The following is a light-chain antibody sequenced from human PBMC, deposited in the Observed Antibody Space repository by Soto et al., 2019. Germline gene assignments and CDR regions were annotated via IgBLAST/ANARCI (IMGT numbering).Light chain of an antibody. J-gene: IGLJ1*01. V-gene: IGLV2-11*01. Sequence: QSALTQPRSVSGSPGQSVTISCTGTSIDVGDSDFVSWYQQHPGKAPKLMIYVVTKRPSGVPDRFSGSKSGNTASLTISGLQADDEADYYCSSYTTSSALQVFGTGTKVTVL. CDR3: SSYTTSSALQV. CDR1: SIDVGDSDF. CDR2: VVT.